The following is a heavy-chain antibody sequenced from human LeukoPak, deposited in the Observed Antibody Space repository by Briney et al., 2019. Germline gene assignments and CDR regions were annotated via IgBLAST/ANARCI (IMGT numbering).Heavy chain of an antibody. D-gene: IGHD5-24*01. CDR3: AKAGSMATPTPYYFDY. Sequence: GGSLRLSCAASGFTFSNYAVSWVRQAPGKGLEWVSAFSGSGVSTYYADSVKGRFTISRDNSKNTLYLQMNSLRAEDTAVYYGAKAGSMATPTPYYFDYWGQGTLVTVSS. CDR2: FSGSGVST. J-gene: IGHJ4*02. CDR1: GFTFSNYA. V-gene: IGHV3-23*01.